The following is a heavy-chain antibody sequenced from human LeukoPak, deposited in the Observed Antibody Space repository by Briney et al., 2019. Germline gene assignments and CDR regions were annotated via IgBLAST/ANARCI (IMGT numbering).Heavy chain of an antibody. CDR1: GYTFTSYD. CDR2: MNPNSGNT. Sequence: GASAKVSCRASGYTFTSYDINWVRQATGQGLEWMGWMNPNSGNTGYAQKFQGRVTMTRNTSISTAYMELSSLRSEDTAVYYCAREGLLDTGSLAYSSSWFYYYYGMDVWGQGTTVTVSS. J-gene: IGHJ6*02. CDR3: AREGLLDTGSLAYSSSWFYYYYGMDV. D-gene: IGHD6-13*01. V-gene: IGHV1-8*01.